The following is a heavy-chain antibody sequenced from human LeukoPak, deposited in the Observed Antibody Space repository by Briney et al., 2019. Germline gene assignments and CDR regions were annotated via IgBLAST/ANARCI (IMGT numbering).Heavy chain of an antibody. J-gene: IGHJ4*02. CDR3: TTAHPGGR. V-gene: IGHV3-15*04. Sequence: GGSLRLSCAASGFTFSNAWMSWVRQAPGKGLEWVGRIESKTDGGTTDYAAPVKGRFTISRDDSKNTLYLQTNSLKTEDTAVYYCTTAHPGGRWGQGPLVTVSS. D-gene: IGHD3-16*01. CDR1: GFTFSNAW. CDR2: IESKTDGGTT.